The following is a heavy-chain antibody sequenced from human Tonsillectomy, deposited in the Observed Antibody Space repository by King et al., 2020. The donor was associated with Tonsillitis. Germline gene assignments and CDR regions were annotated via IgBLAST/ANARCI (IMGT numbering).Heavy chain of an antibody. Sequence: VQLQESGPGLVKPSQTLSLTCTVSGGSISSGSYYWSWIRQPAGKGLEWIGRIYTSGSTNYNPSLKSRVTMSVDPSKNQFSLTLSSVTAADTAVYYCATARYDYVWGTRDYWGQGTLVTVSS. V-gene: IGHV4-61*02. CDR3: ATARYDYVWGTRDY. CDR2: IYTSGST. CDR1: GGSISSGSYY. J-gene: IGHJ4*02. D-gene: IGHD3-16*01.